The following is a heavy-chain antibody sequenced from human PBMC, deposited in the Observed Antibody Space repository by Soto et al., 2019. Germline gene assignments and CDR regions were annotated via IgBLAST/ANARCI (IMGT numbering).Heavy chain of an antibody. J-gene: IGHJ6*03. CDR2: INHSGST. V-gene: IGHV4-34*01. Sequence: TLSLTRGVEDGSFSRCYWSWIRQPPGKGLEWIGEINHSGSTNYNPSLKSRVTISVDTSKNQFSLKLSSVTAADTAVYYCARGHCSSTSCYPTSDYYYMDVWGKGTTVTVSS. CDR3: ARGHCSSTSCYPTSDYYYMDV. CDR1: DGSFSRCY. D-gene: IGHD2-2*01.